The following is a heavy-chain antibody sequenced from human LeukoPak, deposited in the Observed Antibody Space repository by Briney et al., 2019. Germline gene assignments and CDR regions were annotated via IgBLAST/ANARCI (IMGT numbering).Heavy chain of an antibody. J-gene: IGHJ4*02. Sequence: QTGGSLRLSCAASGFTFSSYSMNWVRQAPGKGLEWVSSISSSSSYIYYADSVKGRFTISRDNAKDSLYLQMNSLRAEDTAVYYCARLSGTAAGDYWGQGTLVTVSS. CDR1: GFTFSSYS. CDR2: ISSSSSYI. CDR3: ARLSGTAAGDY. D-gene: IGHD6-13*01. V-gene: IGHV3-21*01.